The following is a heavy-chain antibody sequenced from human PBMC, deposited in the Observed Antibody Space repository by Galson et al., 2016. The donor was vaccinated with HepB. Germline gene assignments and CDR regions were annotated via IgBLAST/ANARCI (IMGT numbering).Heavy chain of an antibody. Sequence: SLRLSCAASGFTFSSYGMHWVRQAPGKGLEWVAVIWYDGSNKYYADSVKGRFTISRDNSKNTLYLQMNSLRAEDTAVYYCAKTNYDFWSGYDYYYGMDVWGQGTTDTVSS. V-gene: IGHV3-33*06. D-gene: IGHD3-3*01. CDR3: AKTNYDFWSGYDYYYGMDV. CDR2: IWYDGSNK. J-gene: IGHJ6*02. CDR1: GFTFSSYG.